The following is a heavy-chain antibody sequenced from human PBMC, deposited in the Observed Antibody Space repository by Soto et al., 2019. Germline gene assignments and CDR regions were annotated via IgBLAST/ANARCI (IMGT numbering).Heavy chain of an antibody. V-gene: IGHV1-18*01. CDR2: ISAYNGKT. D-gene: IGHD5-12*01. J-gene: IGHJ6*02. CDR1: GYTFTSYG. Sequence: QVQLVQSGGEVKKPGASVKLSCTASGYTFTSYGISWVRQAPGQGLEWMGWISAYNGKTNYAQNVQGRVTMTTDTSTRTAYMDLRRLRSDDTAVYYCARGGDVNYYHGMDVWGQGTTVTGSS. CDR3: ARGGDVNYYHGMDV.